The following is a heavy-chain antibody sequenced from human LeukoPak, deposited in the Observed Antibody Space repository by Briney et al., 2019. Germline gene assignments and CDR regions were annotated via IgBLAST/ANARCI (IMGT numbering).Heavy chain of an antibody. Sequence: PGGSLGLSCAASGFSFSNYSMNWVRQAPGKGLEWVSSIGSSTSYMYYADSVKGRFTISRDNAKNSVYLQMNSLRAEDTAVYYCARDQGWLQLPVYFDYWGQGTLVTVSS. CDR3: ARDQGWLQLPVYFDY. D-gene: IGHD5-24*01. J-gene: IGHJ4*02. V-gene: IGHV3-21*01. CDR2: IGSSTSYM. CDR1: GFSFSNYS.